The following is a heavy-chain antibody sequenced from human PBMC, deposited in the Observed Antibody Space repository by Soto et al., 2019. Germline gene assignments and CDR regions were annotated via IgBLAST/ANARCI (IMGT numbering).Heavy chain of an antibody. D-gene: IGHD1-1*01. CDR2: ISSDGSRK. J-gene: IGHJ6*02. V-gene: IGHV3-30*03. CDR1: GFTFSSFA. Sequence: VQLVESGGGVVQPGTSLRLSCTASGFTFSSFAMHWVRQAPGKGLEWVAVISSDGSRKYYADSVKGRFTISRDNSKNTLYLQTNSLRGEDSAVYFCATEDDVDSTDVRKDHLHNGMDVWGQGTSVTVSS. CDR3: ATEDDVDSTDVRKDHLHNGMDV.